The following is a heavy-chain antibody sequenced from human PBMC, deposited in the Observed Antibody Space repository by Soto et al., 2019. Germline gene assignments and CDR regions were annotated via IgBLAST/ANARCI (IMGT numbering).Heavy chain of an antibody. CDR2: IYPGDSDT. J-gene: IGHJ6*02. CDR1: GYSFTSYW. CDR3: ARCGSSYYYYYYGMDV. Sequence: GESLKISCKGSGYSFTSYWIGWVRQMPGKGLEWMGIIYPGDSDTRYSPSFQGQVTISADKSISTAYLQWSSLKASDTAMYYRARCGSSYYYYYYGMDVWGQGTTVTVSS. V-gene: IGHV5-51*01. D-gene: IGHD1-26*01.